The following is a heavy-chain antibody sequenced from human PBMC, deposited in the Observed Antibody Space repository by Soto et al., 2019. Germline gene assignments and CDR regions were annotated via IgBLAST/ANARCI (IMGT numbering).Heavy chain of an antibody. Sequence: GESLKISCKGSGYSFTNYWIGWVRQMPGKGLEWMGIIYPGDSDTRYSPSFQGQVTISADKSISTAYLQWSSLKASDTAMYYCARRGSSWYYYFDYWGQGTLVTVSS. CDR3: ARRGSSWYYYFDY. CDR2: IYPGDSDT. D-gene: IGHD6-13*01. J-gene: IGHJ4*02. V-gene: IGHV5-51*01. CDR1: GYSFTNYW.